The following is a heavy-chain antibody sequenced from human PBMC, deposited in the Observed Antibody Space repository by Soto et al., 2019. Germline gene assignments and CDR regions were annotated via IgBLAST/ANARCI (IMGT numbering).Heavy chain of an antibody. J-gene: IGHJ4*02. CDR3: ARHRSLVFSLDY. Sequence: SETLSLTCTVSGGSISSGGDHWSWIRQHPGKGLEWIGYIYSSGSTSYNPSLESRVTISIDTSKNQFSLKLTSVTAADTAIYYCARHRSLVFSLDYWGQGALVTVSS. V-gene: IGHV4-31*03. CDR1: GGSISSGGDH. CDR2: IYSSGST. D-gene: IGHD3-9*01.